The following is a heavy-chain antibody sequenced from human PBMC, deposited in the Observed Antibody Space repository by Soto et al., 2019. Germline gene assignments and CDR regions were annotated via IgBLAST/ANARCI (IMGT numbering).Heavy chain of an antibody. V-gene: IGHV4-59*01. Sequence: SETQPHTCPFSGGSSRSYYWIWIRQPPGKGLEWIGYIYYSGSTNYNPSLKSRVTISVDTSKNQFSLKLSSVTAADTAVYYCARKRAIFGVVTSYYFDYWGQGTLVTVS. CDR3: ARKRAIFGVVTSYYFDY. CDR2: IYYSGST. D-gene: IGHD3-3*01. CDR1: GGSSRSYY. J-gene: IGHJ4*02.